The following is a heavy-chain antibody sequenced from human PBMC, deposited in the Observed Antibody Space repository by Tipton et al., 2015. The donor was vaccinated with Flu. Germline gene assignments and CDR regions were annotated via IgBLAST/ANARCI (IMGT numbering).Heavy chain of an antibody. D-gene: IGHD2-2*01. CDR2: ISGYSGNT. Sequence: QLVQSGAEVKKPGASVKVSCEASGYSLTSYPISWVRQAPGQGLEWMGWISGYSGNTNYAQNLQGRVTMTTDTSTNTAFMELRSLRSDDTAVYYCARAVGGAAALWGQGTMVTVSS. V-gene: IGHV1-18*04. CDR1: GYSLTSYP. J-gene: IGHJ3*01. CDR3: ARAVGGAAAL.